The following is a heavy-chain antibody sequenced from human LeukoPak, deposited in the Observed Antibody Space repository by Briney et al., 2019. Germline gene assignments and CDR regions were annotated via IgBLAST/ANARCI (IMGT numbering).Heavy chain of an antibody. CDR1: GYSFTSYW. CDR3: ARRNVVVPAVMDY. V-gene: IGHV5-51*01. D-gene: IGHD2-2*01. CDR2: IYPGDSDT. J-gene: IGHJ4*02. Sequence: GESLKISCKGSGYSFTSYWIGWVRQMPGKGLEWMGIIYPGDSDTRYSPSFQGQVTISADKSISTAYLQWNSLKASDTAIYYCARRNVVVPAVMDYWGQGTLVTVSP.